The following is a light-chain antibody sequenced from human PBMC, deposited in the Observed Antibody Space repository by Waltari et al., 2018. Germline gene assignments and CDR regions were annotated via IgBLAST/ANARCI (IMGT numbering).Light chain of an antibody. CDR3: QTWDSNTGV. J-gene: IGLJ2*01. CDR2: QDT. CDR1: ELGNKY. Sequence: SYDLIQPPSVSVSPGQTASITCSGDELGNKYVYWYQQKSGKSPILVIYQDTNRPSGIPERFSGSNSGNTATLTIRGTQALEEADFYCQTWDSNTGVFGGGTKLTVL. V-gene: IGLV3-1*01.